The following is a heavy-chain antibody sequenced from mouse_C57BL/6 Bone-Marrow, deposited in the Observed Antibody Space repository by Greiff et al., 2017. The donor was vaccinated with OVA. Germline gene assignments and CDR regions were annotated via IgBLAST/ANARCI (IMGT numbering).Heavy chain of an antibody. V-gene: IGHV5-4*03. CDR3: ARAPSYCNYFYWYFDV. J-gene: IGHJ1*03. D-gene: IGHD2-10*01. Sequence: EVMLVESGGGLVKPGGSLKLSCAASGFTFSSYAMSWVRQTPEKRLEWVATISDGGSYTYYPDNVKGRFTISRDNAKNNLYLQMSHLKSEDTAMYYCARAPSYCNYFYWYFDVWGTGTTVTVSS. CDR1: GFTFSSYA. CDR2: ISDGGSYT.